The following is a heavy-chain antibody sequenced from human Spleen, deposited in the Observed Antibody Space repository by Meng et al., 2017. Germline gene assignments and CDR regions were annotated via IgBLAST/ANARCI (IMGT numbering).Heavy chain of an antibody. CDR2: ISTNNGNT. D-gene: IGHD6-13*01. CDR1: GYTFTTYS. Sequence: ASVKVSCKASGYTFTTYSITWVRQAPGQGLEWMGRISTNNGNTHYAQKLQGRVTMTTDTSTSTAYMELRSLRSDDTAVYYCARGSSSSFDWGQGTLVTVSS. J-gene: IGHJ4*02. CDR3: ARGSSSSFD. V-gene: IGHV1-18*01.